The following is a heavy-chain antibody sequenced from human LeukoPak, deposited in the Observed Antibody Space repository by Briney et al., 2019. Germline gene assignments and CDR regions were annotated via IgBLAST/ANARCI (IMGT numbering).Heavy chain of an antibody. J-gene: IGHJ4*02. V-gene: IGHV4-4*07. CDR3: ARAPLSIGGYSSFDY. Sequence: SETLSLTCTVSGGSIRRHYWSWIRQSAGKGLEWMGRIYKSGSNSENTNYNPSLESRVTVAADTSNNQFSLTLSSVTAADTAVYYCARAPLSIGGYSSFDYWGQGILVTVSS. CDR1: GGSIRRHY. D-gene: IGHD2-15*01. CDR2: IYKSGSNSENT.